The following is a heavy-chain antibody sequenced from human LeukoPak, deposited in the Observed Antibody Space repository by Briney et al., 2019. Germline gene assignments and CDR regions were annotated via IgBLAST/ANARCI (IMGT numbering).Heavy chain of an antibody. CDR3: AKDWDI. CDR2: IKQDGSEE. Sequence: GGSLRLSCAASGFSFRSYRMGWVRQAPGKGLEWVANIKQDGSEEYYVDSVKGRFTISRDNAKNSLYLQMSRLRAEDTAVYYCAKDWDIWGQGTVVTVSS. V-gene: IGHV3-7*01. CDR1: GFSFRSYR. J-gene: IGHJ3*02.